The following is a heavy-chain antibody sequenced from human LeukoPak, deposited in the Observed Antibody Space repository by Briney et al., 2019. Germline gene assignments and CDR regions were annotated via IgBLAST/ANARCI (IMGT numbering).Heavy chain of an antibody. CDR1: GGSFSGYY. V-gene: IGHV4-34*01. J-gene: IGHJ6*03. D-gene: IGHD2-15*01. Sequence: SETLSLTCAVYGGSFSGYYWSWIRQPPGKGLEWIGEINHSGSTNYNPSLKSRATISVDTSKNQFSLKLSSVTAADTAVYYCARGYCSGGSCYYMDVWGKGTTVTVSS. CDR3: ARGYCSGGSCYYMDV. CDR2: INHSGST.